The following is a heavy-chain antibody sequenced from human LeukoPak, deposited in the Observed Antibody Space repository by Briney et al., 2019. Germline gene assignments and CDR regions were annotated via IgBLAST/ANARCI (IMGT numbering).Heavy chain of an antibody. CDR1: GFTFSRYS. CDR3: AREWAGPSFDY. J-gene: IGHJ4*02. Sequence: PGGSLRLSCAASGFTFSRYSMNWVRQAPGERLEWVSSISSSSTYIYYADAVKGRFTISRDDAQNSLFLQMNSLRAEDTAVYFCAREWAGPSFDYWGQGTLVTVSS. V-gene: IGHV3-21*01. D-gene: IGHD6-19*01. CDR2: ISSSSTYI.